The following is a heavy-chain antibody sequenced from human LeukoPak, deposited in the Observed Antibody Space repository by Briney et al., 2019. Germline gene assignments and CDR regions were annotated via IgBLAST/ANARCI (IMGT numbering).Heavy chain of an antibody. CDR2: FNHSGST. Sequence: SETLSLTCAVYGGSFCGYYWSWIRQPPGKGLEWIGEFNHSGSTNYNPSLKSRVTISVDTSKNQFSLKLSSVTAADTAVYYCARRRSRITIFGVVITNKGFDYWGQGTLVTVSS. V-gene: IGHV4-34*01. CDR3: ARRRSRITIFGVVITNKGFDY. J-gene: IGHJ4*02. D-gene: IGHD3-3*01. CDR1: GGSFCGYY.